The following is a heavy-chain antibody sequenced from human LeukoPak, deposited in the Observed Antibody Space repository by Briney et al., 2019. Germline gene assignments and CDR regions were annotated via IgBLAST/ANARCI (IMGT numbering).Heavy chain of an antibody. V-gene: IGHV4-38-2*02. J-gene: IGHJ6*03. CDR1: GYPISSGYY. CDR2: IYHSGST. CDR3: GGSTGNSYYYYYMDV. D-gene: IGHD2-2*01. Sequence: SETLSLTCTVSGYPISSGYYWGWIRQPPGKGLEWIGSIYHSGSTYYNPSLKSRVTISVGTSKNQFSLKLSPVTAADTAVYYCGGSTGNSYYYYYMDVWGKGTTVTVSS.